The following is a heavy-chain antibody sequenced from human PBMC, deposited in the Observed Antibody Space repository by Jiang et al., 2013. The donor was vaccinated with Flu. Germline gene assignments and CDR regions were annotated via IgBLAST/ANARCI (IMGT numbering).Heavy chain of an antibody. CDR1: GYTFATHG. CDR2: IAAYDYDT. CDR3: ARDTEWSDRFNLNSGMDV. Sequence: SGYTFATHGVTWVRQAPGQGLEWMGWIAAYDYDTKFAQKFQGRVTMTTDTSTSTAYMELRSLRPEDTAVYYCARDTEWSDRFNLNSGMDVWGQGTTVTVSS. J-gene: IGHJ6*02. D-gene: IGHD3-3*01. V-gene: IGHV1-18*01.